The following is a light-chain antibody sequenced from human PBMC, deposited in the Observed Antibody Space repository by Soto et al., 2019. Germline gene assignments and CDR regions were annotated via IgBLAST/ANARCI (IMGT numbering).Light chain of an antibody. V-gene: IGKV3-15*01. J-gene: IGKJ1*01. Sequence: EIVMTQSPATLSVSPGERATLSCRASQSVSSNLAWYQQKPGQAPRLLIYAASTRATGIPARFSGSGSGTEFTRTISSLQSEDFAVYYCQHYNNWPPWTFGQGTKVEIK. CDR1: QSVSSN. CDR3: QHYNNWPPWT. CDR2: AAS.